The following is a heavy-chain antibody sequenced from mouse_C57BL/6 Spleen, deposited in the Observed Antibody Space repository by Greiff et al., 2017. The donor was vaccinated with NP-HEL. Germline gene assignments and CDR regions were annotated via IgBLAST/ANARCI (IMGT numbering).Heavy chain of an antibody. Sequence: QVQLQQSGPELVKPGASVKISCKASGYAFSSSWMNWVKQRPGKGLEWIGRIYPGDGDTNYNGKFKGKATLNADKSSSTAYMQLSSLTSEDSAVYFCARGTGKGLDYWGQGTTLTVSS. CDR2: IYPGDGDT. CDR3: ARGTGKGLDY. V-gene: IGHV1-82*01. D-gene: IGHD4-1*01. J-gene: IGHJ2*01. CDR1: GYAFSSSW.